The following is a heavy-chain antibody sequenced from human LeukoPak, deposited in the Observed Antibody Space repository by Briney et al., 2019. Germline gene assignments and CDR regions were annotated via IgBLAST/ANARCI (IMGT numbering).Heavy chain of an antibody. J-gene: IGHJ4*02. D-gene: IGHD1-26*01. CDR3: ARAVFSGSLLYYFDY. Sequence: GGSLRLSCPASGFTFSSYAMHWVRQAPGKGLEYVSAISSNGGSTYYANSVKGRFTISRDNSKNTLYLQMGSLRAEDMAVYYCARAVFSGSLLYYFDYWGQGTLVTVSS. CDR1: GFTFSSYA. CDR2: ISSNGGST. V-gene: IGHV3-64*01.